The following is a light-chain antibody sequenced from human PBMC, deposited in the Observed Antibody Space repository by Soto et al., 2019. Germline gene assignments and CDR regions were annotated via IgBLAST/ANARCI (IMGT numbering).Light chain of an antibody. CDR3: QHRGR. CDR2: DAS. Sequence: VLTQSPATLSLSPGDRATLSCRAGQNINNFIAWYQHKPGQAPRLLIYDASNRATGIPGRCSGSGSGTDFTLTITSLESEDFAVYYCQHRGRFGQGTKVDIK. CDR1: QNINNF. J-gene: IGKJ1*01. V-gene: IGKV3-11*01.